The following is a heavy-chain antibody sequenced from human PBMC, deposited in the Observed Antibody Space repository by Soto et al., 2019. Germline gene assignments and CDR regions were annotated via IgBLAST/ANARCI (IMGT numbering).Heavy chain of an antibody. CDR2: ISWNSGSI. J-gene: IGHJ6*02. D-gene: IGHD6-19*01. CDR3: AKGGYSSGWQIYGMDV. V-gene: IGHV3-9*01. CDR1: GFTFDDYA. Sequence: GGPLRLSCAASGFTFDDYAMHWVRQAPGKGLEWVSGISWNSGSIGYADSVKGRFTISRDNAKNSLYLQMNSLRAEDTALYYCAKGGYSSGWQIYGMDVWGQGTTVTVSS.